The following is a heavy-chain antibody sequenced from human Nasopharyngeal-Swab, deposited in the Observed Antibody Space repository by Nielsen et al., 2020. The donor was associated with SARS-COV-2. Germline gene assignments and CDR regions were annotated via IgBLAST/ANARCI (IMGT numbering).Heavy chain of an antibody. J-gene: IGHJ3*02. CDR1: GGSISSSNW. CDR2: IYHSGST. Sequence: SETLSLTCAVSGGSISSSNWWCWVRQPPGEGLEWVVEIYHSGSTNYNPSLKSRVTISVDKSKNQFSPKLSSVTAADTAVYYCARGSFWYDSSGYPAEGDAFDIWGQGTMVTVSS. V-gene: IGHV4-4*02. CDR3: ARGSFWYDSSGYPAEGDAFDI. D-gene: IGHD3-22*01.